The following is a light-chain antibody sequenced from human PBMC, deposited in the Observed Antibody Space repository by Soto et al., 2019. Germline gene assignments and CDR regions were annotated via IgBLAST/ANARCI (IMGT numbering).Light chain of an antibody. CDR3: GAWGNNLRFIV. V-gene: IGLV1-51*01. CDR2: DND. J-gene: IGLJ3*02. Sequence: QSVLTQPPSVSAAPGQKVTISCSGSYSNVGYIYVSWYQQVPGAGPKLLIYDNDKRPSGIPDRFSGSKSGTSATLGITGLQTGDEADYYWGAWGNNLRFIVVGGGTKLALL. CDR1: YSNVGYIY.